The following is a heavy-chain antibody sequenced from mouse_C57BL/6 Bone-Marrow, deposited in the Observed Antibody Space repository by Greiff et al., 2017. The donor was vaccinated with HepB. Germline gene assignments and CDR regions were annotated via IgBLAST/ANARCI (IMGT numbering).Heavy chain of an antibody. J-gene: IGHJ1*03. Sequence: EVKLMESGGGLVQSGRSLRLSCATSGFTFSDFYMEWVRQAPGKGLEWIAASRNKANDYTTEYSASVKGRFIVSRDTSQSILYLQMNALRAEDTAIYYCARDAEDPVVAHWYFDVWGTGTTVTVSS. D-gene: IGHD1-1*01. CDR1: GFTFSDFY. CDR3: ARDAEDPVVAHWYFDV. CDR2: SRNKANDYTT. V-gene: IGHV7-1*01.